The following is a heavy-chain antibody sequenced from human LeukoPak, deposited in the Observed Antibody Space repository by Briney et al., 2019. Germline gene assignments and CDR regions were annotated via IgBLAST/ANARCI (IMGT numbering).Heavy chain of an antibody. CDR1: GGSISSYY. CDR2: IYYSGST. Sequence: SETLSLTCTVSGGSISSYYWSWIRQPPGKGLEWIGYIYYSGSTNYNPSLTSRVTISVDTSKNQFTLKLSSVTAADTAVYYCARRGDSSGYFPPHFDYWGQGTLVTVSS. CDR3: ARRGDSSGYFPPHFDY. D-gene: IGHD3-22*01. V-gene: IGHV4-59*08. J-gene: IGHJ4*02.